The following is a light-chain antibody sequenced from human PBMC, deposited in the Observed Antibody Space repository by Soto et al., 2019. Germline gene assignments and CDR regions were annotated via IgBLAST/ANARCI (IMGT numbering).Light chain of an antibody. CDR1: QSVSSDY. CDR2: GAS. J-gene: IGKJ1*01. V-gene: IGKV3-20*01. CDR3: QQSGSSTGT. Sequence: EIVLTQSAGTLSLSPGERVTLSCRASQSVSSDYLAWYQQKPGQAPRRHIYGASSRATGIPHRLGGSRSGTDFALTFSRLAPEDFAVYYCQQSGSSTGTFGQGTKVEI.